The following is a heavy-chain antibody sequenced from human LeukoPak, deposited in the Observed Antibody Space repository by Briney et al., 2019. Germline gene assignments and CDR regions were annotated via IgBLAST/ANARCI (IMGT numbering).Heavy chain of an antibody. CDR3: ARDSRNYYDSRGGGDEAFDI. D-gene: IGHD3-22*01. CDR1: GYTFTGYY. CDR2: INPKSGGT. V-gene: IGHV1-2*02. J-gene: IGHJ3*02. Sequence: ASVKVSCKASGYTFTGYYMHWVRQAPGQGLEWMGWINPKSGGTNYAQKFQGRVTMTSDTSISTAYMELSSLRSDDTAVYYCARDSRNYYDSRGGGDEAFDIWGQGTMVTVSS.